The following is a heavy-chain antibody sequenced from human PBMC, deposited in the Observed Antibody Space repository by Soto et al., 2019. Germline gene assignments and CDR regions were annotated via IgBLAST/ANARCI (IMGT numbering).Heavy chain of an antibody. Sequence: SETLSLTCAVYGGSFSGYYWSWIRQPPGKGLEWIGEINHSGSTNYNPSLKSRVTISVDTSKNQFSLKLSSVTAADTAVYYFARGAAVVVAATYNWFDPWGQGTLVTVSS. V-gene: IGHV4-34*01. CDR3: ARGAAVVVAATYNWFDP. CDR1: GGSFSGYY. D-gene: IGHD2-15*01. J-gene: IGHJ5*02. CDR2: INHSGST.